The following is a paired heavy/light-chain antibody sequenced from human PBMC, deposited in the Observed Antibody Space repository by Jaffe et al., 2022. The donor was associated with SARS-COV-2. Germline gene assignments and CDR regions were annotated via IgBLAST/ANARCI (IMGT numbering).Light chain of an antibody. V-gene: IGKV1-9*01. CDR3: QQLNDYPIT. CDR1: QGISSH. CDR2: AAS. Sequence: DIQLTQSPSFLSASVGDRVTITCRASQGISSHLAWYQQKSGTAPKLLIYAASTLQSGVPSRFTGSGSGTEFTLTISSLQPEDFATYYCQQLNDYPITFGGGTKVEIK. J-gene: IGKJ4*01.
Heavy chain of an antibody. V-gene: IGHV3-72*01. CDR3: TRDGNTYSWDY. CDR2: VRCKSHTT. Sequence: EVQVVESGGGLVQPGGSLRLSCATSGFTFTDHHMDWVRQAPGMGLEWVARVRCKSHTTEYAASVKGRFTISRDDSRNSLYLQMNSLKTEDTAVYYCTRDGNTYSWDYWGLGTLVTVSS. J-gene: IGHJ4*02. D-gene: IGHD2-15*01. CDR1: GFTFTDHH.